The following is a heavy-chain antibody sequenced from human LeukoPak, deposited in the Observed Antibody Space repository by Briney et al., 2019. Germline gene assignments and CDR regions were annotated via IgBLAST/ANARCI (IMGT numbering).Heavy chain of an antibody. Sequence: SETLSLTCIVSGYSISSDYCWGWIRQAPGKGLEWIGSISHRGSPYYNPSRQGRVTMSADTPNNHFSLRLSSVTAADTAVYYCARDGGFYYTASPNSWFDPWGQGILVTVSS. J-gene: IGHJ5*02. CDR3: ARDGGFYYTASPNSWFDP. CDR1: GYSISSDYC. V-gene: IGHV4-38-2*02. D-gene: IGHD2-15*01. CDR2: ISHRGSP.